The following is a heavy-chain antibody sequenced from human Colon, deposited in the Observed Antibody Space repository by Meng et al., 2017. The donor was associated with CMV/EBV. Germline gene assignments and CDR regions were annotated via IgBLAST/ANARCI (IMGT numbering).Heavy chain of an antibody. CDR3: AKEAPGGNYWYFDL. Sequence: QVQLQGSGTGLVKPSVTPFLTCTVSGGSITGYYWSWIRQHAGRGLEWIGRMYTSGSTNYNPSLKSRVTMSVDTSKKQFSLKLSSVTAADTAMYYCAKEAPGGNYWYFDLWGRGTLVTVSS. CDR1: GGSITGYY. D-gene: IGHD1-26*01. V-gene: IGHV4-4*07. J-gene: IGHJ2*01. CDR2: MYTSGST.